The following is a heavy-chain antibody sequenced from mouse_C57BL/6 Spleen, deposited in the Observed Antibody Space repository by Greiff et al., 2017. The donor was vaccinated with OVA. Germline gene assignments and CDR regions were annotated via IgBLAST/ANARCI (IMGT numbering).Heavy chain of an antibody. Sequence: VQLKQSGPELVKPGASVKISCKASGYTFTDYYMNWVKQSHGKSLEWIGDINPNNGGTSYNQKFKGKATLTVDKSSSTAYMELRSLTSEDSAVYYCARSRGFTTVVAPDFDYWGQGTTLTVSS. CDR2: INPNNGGT. CDR1: GYTFTDYY. D-gene: IGHD1-1*01. V-gene: IGHV1-26*01. CDR3: ARSRGFTTVVAPDFDY. J-gene: IGHJ2*01.